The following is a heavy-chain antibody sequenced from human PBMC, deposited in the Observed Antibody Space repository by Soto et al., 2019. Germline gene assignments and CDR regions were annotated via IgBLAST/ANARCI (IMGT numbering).Heavy chain of an antibody. D-gene: IGHD5-12*01. J-gene: IGHJ3*02. CDR1: GYTFDNYA. V-gene: IGHV1-3*01. Sequence: QVQLVQSGAQVKKPGASVKVSCKASGYTFDNYALHWVRQAPGRRLEWMGWIHAGNGYTKYSQGFQGTVTITRATSAGTAHMDLSSLRSEDTAVYYCARVQYSGYDFKLAFDIWGQGTMVTVSS. CDR2: IHAGNGYT. CDR3: ARVQYSGYDFKLAFDI.